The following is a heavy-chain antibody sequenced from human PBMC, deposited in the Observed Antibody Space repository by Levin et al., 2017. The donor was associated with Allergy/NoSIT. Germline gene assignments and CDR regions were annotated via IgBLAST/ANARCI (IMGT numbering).Heavy chain of an antibody. J-gene: IGHJ4*02. CDR2: ISTNSAYI. V-gene: IGHV3-21*01. D-gene: IGHD1-14*01. Sequence: LSLTCAASGFSFSIYTMNWVRQAPGKGLEWISFISTNSAYIYYADLVRGRFTIFRDNAKRSVSLQMNSLKADDTAIYYCARGPEVWGQGTPVTVSS. CDR3: ARGPEV. CDR1: GFSFSIYT.